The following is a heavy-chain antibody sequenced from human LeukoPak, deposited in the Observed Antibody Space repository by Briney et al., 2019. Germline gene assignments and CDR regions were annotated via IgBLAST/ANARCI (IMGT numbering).Heavy chain of an antibody. CDR1: GFTFSDSY. Sequence: GGSLRLSCAASGFTFSDSYMTWIRQAPGKGLEWVSYISNSGSSIYYADSVKGRFTTSRDNAKSSLYLQMNSLRAEDTAVYYWGRGHGGLDYWGQGALVTVSS. CDR2: ISNSGSSI. CDR3: GRGHGGLDY. V-gene: IGHV3-11*04. D-gene: IGHD3-10*01. J-gene: IGHJ4*02.